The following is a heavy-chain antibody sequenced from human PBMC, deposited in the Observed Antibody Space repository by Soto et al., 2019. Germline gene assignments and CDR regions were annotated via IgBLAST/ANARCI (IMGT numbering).Heavy chain of an antibody. CDR3: ARGWQWLDY. CDR1: GFTFTDYY. D-gene: IGHD6-19*01. J-gene: IGHJ4*02. V-gene: IGHV3-11*01. Sequence: GGSLRLSCAASGFTFTDYYMSWIRQAPGKGLEWVSYITTSGSTTYYADSVKGRFTISRDNAKNSLSLQMNSLRAEDTAVYYCARGWQWLDYWGQGTLVTVSS. CDR2: ITTSGSTT.